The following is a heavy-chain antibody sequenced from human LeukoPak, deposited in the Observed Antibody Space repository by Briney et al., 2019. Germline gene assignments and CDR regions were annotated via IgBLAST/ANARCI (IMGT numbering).Heavy chain of an antibody. J-gene: IGHJ4*02. V-gene: IGHV3-53*01. D-gene: IGHD1-26*01. CDR3: ATGHRWELPYYFDY. CDR2: IYSGGST. Sequence: RPGGSLRLSCAASGFTVSSNYMSWVRQAPGKGLEWVSVIYSGGSTYYEDSVKGRFTISRDNSKNTLYLQMNSLRAEDTAVYYCATGHRWELPYYFDYWGQGTLVTVSS. CDR1: GFTVSSNY.